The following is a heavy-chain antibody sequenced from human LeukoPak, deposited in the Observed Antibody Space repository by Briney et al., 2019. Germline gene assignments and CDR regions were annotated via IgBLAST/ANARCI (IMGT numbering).Heavy chain of an antibody. CDR2: ISSSSSYI. V-gene: IGHV3-21*01. CDR3: ARDNPQGIAVAGTGLSPYDY. Sequence: GGSLRLSCAASGFTFSSYSMNWVRQAPGKGLEWVSSISSSSSYIYYADSVKGRFTISRDNAKNSLYLQMNSLRAEDTAVYYCARDNPQGIAVAGTGLSPYDYWGQGTLVTVSS. J-gene: IGHJ4*02. CDR1: GFTFSSYS. D-gene: IGHD6-19*01.